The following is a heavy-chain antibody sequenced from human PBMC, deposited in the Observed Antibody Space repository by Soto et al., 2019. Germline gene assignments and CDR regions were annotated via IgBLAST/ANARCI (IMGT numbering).Heavy chain of an antibody. V-gene: IGHV4-59*01. D-gene: IGHD4-17*01. CDR3: ARTRIVATTTVTPVHFDY. Sequence: SETLSLTCTGSGGAISSYYWSWIRQPPGKGLEWIGYIYYSGSTNYNPSLKSRVTISVDTSKNQFSLKLSSVTAADTAVYYCARTRIVATTTVTPVHFDYWGQGTLVTVS. J-gene: IGHJ4*02. CDR2: IYYSGST. CDR1: GGAISSYY.